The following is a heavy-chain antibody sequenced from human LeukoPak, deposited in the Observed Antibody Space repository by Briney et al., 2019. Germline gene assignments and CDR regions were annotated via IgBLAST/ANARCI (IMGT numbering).Heavy chain of an antibody. J-gene: IGHJ4*02. CDR2: IYYSGST. D-gene: IGHD6-19*01. V-gene: IGHV4-59*08. Sequence: SETLSLTCTVSGGSISSYYWSWIRQPPGKGLEWIGYIYYSGSTDYNPPLKSRVTISVDTSKNQFSLKLSSVTAADTAVYYCARQKQWLAYFDYWGQGTLVTVSS. CDR1: GGSISSYY. CDR3: ARQKQWLAYFDY.